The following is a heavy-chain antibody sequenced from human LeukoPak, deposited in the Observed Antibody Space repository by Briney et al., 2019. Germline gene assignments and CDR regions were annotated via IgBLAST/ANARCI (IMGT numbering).Heavy chain of an antibody. D-gene: IGHD5-24*01. V-gene: IGHV3-23*01. CDR1: GFTFSSYA. Sequence: PGGSLRLSCAASGFTFSSYALSWVRQAPGKGLEWVSVISDSGGSTYYADSVKGRFTISRDNSKNTLYLQMNSLRAEDTAVYYCAKDPMATIMYWYFDLWGRGTLVTVSS. CDR2: ISDSGGST. J-gene: IGHJ2*01. CDR3: AKDPMATIMYWYFDL.